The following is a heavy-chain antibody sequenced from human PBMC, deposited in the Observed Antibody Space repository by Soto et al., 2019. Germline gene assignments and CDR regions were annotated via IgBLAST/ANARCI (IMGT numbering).Heavy chain of an antibody. D-gene: IGHD6-19*01. J-gene: IGHJ4*02. CDR3: ARDGQWLPRDGLRSSYYFDY. CDR1: XXXXSXYV. CDR2: IWYDGGNK. V-gene: IGHV3-33*01. Sequence: QVQLVESGGGVVQPGRSLRLXCAAXXXXXSXYVMHWVRQAPGKGLEWVAVIWYDGGNKYYADSVKGRFTISRDNSKNTLYLQMNSLSAEDTAVYYCARDGQWLPRDGLRSSYYFDYWGQGTLVTVSS.